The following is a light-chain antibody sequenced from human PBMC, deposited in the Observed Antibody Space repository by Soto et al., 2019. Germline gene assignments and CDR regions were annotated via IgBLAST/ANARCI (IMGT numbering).Light chain of an antibody. J-gene: IGKJ5*01. CDR3: QQLSSYPRT. CDR1: QGISTR. V-gene: IGKV1-12*01. Sequence: DIQMTQSPSSVSASVGDRVTITCRASQGISTRLAWYQQKPGQAPKLLIYDASSLDSGVPSRFSGSESGTDFTLTISSLQPEDFATYYCQQLSSYPRTFGQGTRLEIK. CDR2: DAS.